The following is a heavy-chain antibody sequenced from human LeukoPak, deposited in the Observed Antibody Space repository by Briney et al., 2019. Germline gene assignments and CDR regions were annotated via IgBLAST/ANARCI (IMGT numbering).Heavy chain of an antibody. CDR3: ARERVVPSGGEGYFDY. V-gene: IGHV1-46*01. Sequence: ASVKVSYKASGYTVTSYYMHWVRQAPGHGLEWMGIMNPSGGSTSYAQKFQGTVTMTRDMSTSTVYMELSSLRSEDTAVYYCARERVVPSGGEGYFDYWGQGTLVTVSS. D-gene: IGHD3-10*01. CDR2: MNPSGGST. CDR1: GYTVTSYY. J-gene: IGHJ4*02.